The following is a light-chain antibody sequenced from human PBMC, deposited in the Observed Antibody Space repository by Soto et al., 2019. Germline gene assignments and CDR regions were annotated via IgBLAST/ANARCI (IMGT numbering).Light chain of an antibody. CDR1: SGNIASAH. Sequence: NFMLTQPHSVSESPGKTVTISCTRSSGNIASAHVLWSQQRPGSAPTTVIYEDSRRPSGVPERFSGSTDSSSNSASLTISGLTPEDEADYYCQSYDGNHVLFGGGTKVTVL. J-gene: IGLJ2*01. CDR3: QSYDGNHVL. CDR2: EDS. V-gene: IGLV6-57*04.